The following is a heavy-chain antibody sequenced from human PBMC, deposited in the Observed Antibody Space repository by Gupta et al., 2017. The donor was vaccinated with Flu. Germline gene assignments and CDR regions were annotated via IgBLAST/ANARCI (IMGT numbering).Heavy chain of an antibody. D-gene: IGHD6-13*01. J-gene: IGHJ4*02. V-gene: IGHV3-23*01. Sequence: EVQLLESGGGLVQPGGALRLSCVASGFTFSHYAMTWVRQAPGKGLEWVSTISGGGDSTYYADSVKGRFTISRDNSRNTLYLQMNSLRVEDTAIYYCAKRDSGSPARHFDYWGQGTLVTVSS. CDR3: AKRDSGSPARHFDY. CDR2: ISGGGDST. CDR1: GFTFSHYA.